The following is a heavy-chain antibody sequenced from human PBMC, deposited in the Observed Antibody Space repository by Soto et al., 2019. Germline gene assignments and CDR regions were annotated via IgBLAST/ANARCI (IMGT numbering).Heavy chain of an antibody. V-gene: IGHV2-70*04. J-gene: IGHJ4*02. D-gene: IGHD3-22*01. Sequence: SGPTLVNPTQTLTLTCTYSGFSLSTSGMRVIWIRQPPGKALEWLARIDWDDDEFYSTSLKTRLTISKDTSKNQVVLRMTNMDPVDTATYYCARYGSGSDYWGQGTRVTV. CDR1: GFSLSTSGMR. CDR2: IDWDDDE. CDR3: ARYGSGSDY.